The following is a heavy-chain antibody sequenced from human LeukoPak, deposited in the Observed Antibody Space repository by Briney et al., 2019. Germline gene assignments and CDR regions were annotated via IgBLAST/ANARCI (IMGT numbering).Heavy chain of an antibody. CDR1: GYTFTSYD. CDR2: MNPNSGNT. CDR3: ARGNRRITIFGVVIKNYYYYMDV. V-gene: IGHV1-8*01. J-gene: IGHJ6*03. D-gene: IGHD3-3*01. Sequence: ASVKVSCKASGYTFTSYDINWVRQATGQGLEWMGWMNPNSGNTGYAQKFQGRVTMTRNTSISTAYMELSSLRSEDTAVYYCARGNRRITIFGVVIKNYYYYMDVWGKGTTVTVSS.